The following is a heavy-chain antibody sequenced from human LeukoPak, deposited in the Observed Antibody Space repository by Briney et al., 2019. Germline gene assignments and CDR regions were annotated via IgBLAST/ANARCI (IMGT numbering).Heavy chain of an antibody. J-gene: IGHJ4*02. D-gene: IGHD3-3*01. CDR1: GYTFTGYY. CDR3: ARATYYDFWSGPFDY. V-gene: IGHV1-2*02. Sequence: GASVKVSCKASGYTFTGYYMHWVRQAPGQGLEWMGWINPNSGGTNYAQKFQGRVTMTRDTSISTAYMELSRLRSDDTAVYYCARATYYDFWSGPFDYWGQGTLVTVSS. CDR2: INPNSGGT.